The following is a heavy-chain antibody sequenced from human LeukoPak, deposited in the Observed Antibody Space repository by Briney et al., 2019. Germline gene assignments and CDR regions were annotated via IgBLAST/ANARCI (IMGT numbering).Heavy chain of an antibody. D-gene: IGHD3-16*01. Sequence: GASVKVSCKASGYTFTSYGISWVRQAPGQGLEWMGWISAYNGNTNYAQKLQGRVTMTTDTSTSTAYMELRSLRSDDTAVYYCARYGGLRSTQYYYYMDVWGKGTTVTVSS. J-gene: IGHJ6*03. CDR2: ISAYNGNT. CDR1: GYTFTSYG. V-gene: IGHV1-18*01. CDR3: ARYGGLRSTQYYYYMDV.